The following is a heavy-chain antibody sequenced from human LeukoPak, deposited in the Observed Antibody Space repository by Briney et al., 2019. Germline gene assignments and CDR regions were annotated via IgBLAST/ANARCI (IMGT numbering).Heavy chain of an antibody. CDR2: IYPSGST. V-gene: IGHV4-4*07. CDR3: AKNGGDTLPRGLMGT. CDR1: GDSISSSY. D-gene: IGHD3-10*01. Sequence: SETLSLTCTVSGDSISSSYWSWIRQPAGKGLEWIGHIYPSGSTNYNPSLKSRVAMSVDTSKNQFSLKPTSVTAADTAVYYCAKNGGDTLPRGLMGTWGQGTLVTVSS. J-gene: IGHJ5*02.